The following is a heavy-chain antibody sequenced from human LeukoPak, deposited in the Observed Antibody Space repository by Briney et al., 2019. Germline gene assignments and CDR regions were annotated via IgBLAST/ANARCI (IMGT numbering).Heavy chain of an antibody. J-gene: IGHJ4*02. Sequence: PGGSLRLSCVVSGFTFSNGWMSWVRQTPGKGLEWVGRIKSKRDGGTTDHAAPVKGRFTISRDDSKRTLYLQMNSLRTEDTAVYYCATDYYYDSPGLFDYWGQGSLVTVSS. V-gene: IGHV3-15*01. CDR2: IKSKRDGGTT. CDR1: GFTFSNGW. D-gene: IGHD3-22*01. CDR3: ATDYYYDSPGLFDY.